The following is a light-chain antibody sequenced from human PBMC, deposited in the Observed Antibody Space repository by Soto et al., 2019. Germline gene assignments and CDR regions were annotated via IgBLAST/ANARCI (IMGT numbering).Light chain of an antibody. CDR2: GAS. J-gene: IGKJ1*01. CDR1: QSVSSN. V-gene: IGKV3-15*01. CDR3: QQYNTWLACT. Sequence: EIVMTQSPATLSLSPGERATLSCRASQSVSSNLAWYQQRPGQAPRLLIYGASTRATGIPARFSGSGSGTEFTPTISSLQSEYVAFYYLQQYNTWLACTFGQGTKVEVK.